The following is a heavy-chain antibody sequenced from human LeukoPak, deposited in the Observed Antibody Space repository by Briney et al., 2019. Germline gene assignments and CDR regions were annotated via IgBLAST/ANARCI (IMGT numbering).Heavy chain of an antibody. CDR1: GFTFSSYP. CDR3: AKVQEMGTILPPFHY. V-gene: IGHV3-30-3*01. J-gene: IGHJ4*02. Sequence: PGGSLRLSCAASGFTFSSYPMHWVRQAPGKGLEWVAVISYDGSNKYYADSVKGRFTISRDNSKNTLYLQGNSLRAADTAVYYCAKVQEMGTILPPFHYWGQGTLVTVSS. CDR2: ISYDGSNK. D-gene: IGHD5-24*01.